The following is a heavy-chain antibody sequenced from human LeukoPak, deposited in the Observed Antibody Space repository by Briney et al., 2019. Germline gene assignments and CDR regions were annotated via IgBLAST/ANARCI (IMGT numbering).Heavy chain of an antibody. V-gene: IGHV3-21*04. D-gene: IGHD2-2*01. CDR3: AKGRCSTSSCSLGYFDY. Sequence: AGGSLRLSCAASGFTFSSYSMNWVRQAPGKGLEWVSSISSSSDYIYYADSVKGRFTISRDNSKNTLYLQMNSLRAEDTALYYCAKGRCSTSSCSLGYFDYWGQGNLVTVSS. CDR1: GFTFSSYS. J-gene: IGHJ4*02. CDR2: ISSSSDYI.